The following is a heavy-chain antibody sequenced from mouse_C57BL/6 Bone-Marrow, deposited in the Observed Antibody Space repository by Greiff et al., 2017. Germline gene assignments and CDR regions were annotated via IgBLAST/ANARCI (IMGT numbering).Heavy chain of an antibody. V-gene: IGHV3-6*01. CDR3: AREEYGYYYFDY. CDR2: ISYDGSN. D-gene: IGHD2-10*02. Sequence: VQLKESGPGLVKPSQSLSLTCSVTGYSITSGYYWNWIRQFPGNKLEWMGYISYDGSNNYNPSLKNLIPITRDTSNNQFFLKLNSVTTEDTATYYCAREEYGYYYFDYWGQGTTLTVSS. CDR1: GYSITSGYY. J-gene: IGHJ2*01.